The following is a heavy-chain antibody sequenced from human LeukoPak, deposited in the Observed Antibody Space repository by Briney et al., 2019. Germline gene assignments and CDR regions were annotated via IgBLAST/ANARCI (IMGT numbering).Heavy chain of an antibody. CDR3: AKWGNSWYFDY. CDR2: ISGSGGST. V-gene: IGHV3-23*01. Sequence: GGSLRLSCAASGFTVSSNYMSWVRQAPGKGLEWVSAISGSGGSTYYADSVKGRFTISRDNSKNTLYLQMNSLRAEDTAVYYCAKWGNSWYFDYWGQGTLVTVSS. J-gene: IGHJ4*02. D-gene: IGHD4-23*01. CDR1: GFTVSSNY.